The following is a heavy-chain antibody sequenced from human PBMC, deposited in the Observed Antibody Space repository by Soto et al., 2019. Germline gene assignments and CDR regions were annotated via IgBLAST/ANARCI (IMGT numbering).Heavy chain of an antibody. CDR2: INHSGTT. CDR3: ARADRTLVTSYGLDV. D-gene: IGHD2-21*02. CDR1: GGSFSGFY. Sequence: PSETLSLTCAVSGGSFSGFYWTWIRQPPGEGLEWIGEINHSGTTNFNPSLRSRLTISLDSSKKHFSLNLTSMTAADAAVYYCARADRTLVTSYGLDVWGQGTTVTVSS. J-gene: IGHJ6*02. V-gene: IGHV4-34*01.